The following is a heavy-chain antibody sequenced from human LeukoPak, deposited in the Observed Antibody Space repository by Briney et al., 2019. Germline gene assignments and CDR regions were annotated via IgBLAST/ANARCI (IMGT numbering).Heavy chain of an antibody. V-gene: IGHV4-34*01. CDR2: INHSGST. J-gene: IGHJ4*02. CDR3: ARRAVAGPFDY. D-gene: IGHD6-19*01. CDR1: GGSFSGYY. Sequence: SETLSLTCAVYGGSFSGYYWSWIRQPPGKGLEWIGEINHSGSTNYNPSLKSRVTISVDTSKNQFSLKLSSVTAADTAVYYCARRAVAGPFDYWGQGTLVTVSS.